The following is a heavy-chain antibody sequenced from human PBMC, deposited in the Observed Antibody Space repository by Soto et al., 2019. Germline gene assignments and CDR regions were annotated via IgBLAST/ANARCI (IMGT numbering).Heavy chain of an antibody. J-gene: IGHJ4*02. CDR3: ATAEVDY. Sequence: GGSLRLSCAASGFNFGSSWMHWVRQAPGKGLQWVSRMTSDGSTTDYADSVKGRFTVSRDNGKYTLYLQMNSLRAEDTAVYYCATAEVDYWGPGTLVTVAS. CDR2: MTSDGSTT. V-gene: IGHV3-74*01. CDR1: GFNFGSSW.